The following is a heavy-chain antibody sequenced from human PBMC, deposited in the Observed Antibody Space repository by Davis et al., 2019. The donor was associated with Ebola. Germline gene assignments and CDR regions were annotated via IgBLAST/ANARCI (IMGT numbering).Heavy chain of an antibody. CDR2: ISSSSSTI. J-gene: IGHJ4*02. Sequence: GESLKISCAASGFTFSDYYMNWVRQAPGKGLEWVSYISSSSSTIYYADSVKGRFTISRDNAKNSLYLQMNSLKTDDTGVYYCIREGLDYDRHFDYWGQGALVTVPS. CDR1: GFTFSDYY. CDR3: IREGLDYDRHFDY. V-gene: IGHV3-11*01. D-gene: IGHD3-22*01.